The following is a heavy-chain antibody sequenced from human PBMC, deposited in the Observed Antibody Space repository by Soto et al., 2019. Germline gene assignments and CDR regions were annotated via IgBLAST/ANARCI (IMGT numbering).Heavy chain of an antibody. V-gene: IGHV3-23*01. Sequence: EVQLLESGGDLKQPGGSLRLSCVASGLTFGSRAMTWVRQAPGEGLQWVSTITETGGDAKYADSVRGRFVISRDNSKKTLCLQMTSLTAEDSAMYYCARGSTDSYPGSRIFDFWGRGPLVTVSS. CDR2: ITETGGDA. J-gene: IGHJ4*02. CDR1: GLTFGSRA. D-gene: IGHD3-10*01. CDR3: ARGSTDSYPGSRIFDF.